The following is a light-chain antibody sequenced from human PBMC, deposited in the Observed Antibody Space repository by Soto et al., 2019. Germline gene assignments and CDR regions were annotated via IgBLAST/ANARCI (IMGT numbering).Light chain of an antibody. Sequence: DIQMTQSPSTLSASVGDGVTITCRASQTISGWLDLYQQRPGKAPKLLISDASSLRSGVPSRFSGSGSGTEFTLTISSLQPDDFGSYYCQQYKSYPWTFGHGTKMEV. CDR1: QTISGW. J-gene: IGKJ1*01. V-gene: IGKV1-5*01. CDR3: QQYKSYPWT. CDR2: DAS.